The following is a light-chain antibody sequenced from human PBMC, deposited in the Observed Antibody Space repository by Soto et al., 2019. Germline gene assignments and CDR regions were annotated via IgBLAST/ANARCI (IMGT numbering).Light chain of an antibody. Sequence: QSALTQPASVSGSPGLSITISCSGTSSDVGGYKYVSWYQQHPGKAPKLMIYEVSYRPSGVSNRFSGSKSGNTASLTISGLQAEDEADYYCSSYTTSNTLVFGTGTNLTVL. CDR3: SSYTTSNTLV. CDR1: SSDVGGYKY. V-gene: IGLV2-14*01. J-gene: IGLJ1*01. CDR2: EVS.